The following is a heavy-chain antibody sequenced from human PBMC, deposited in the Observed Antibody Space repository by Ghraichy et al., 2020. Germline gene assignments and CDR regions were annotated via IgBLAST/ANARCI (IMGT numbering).Heavy chain of an antibody. CDR2: IYYSGST. Sequence: SETLSLTCTVSGGSISSSSYYWGWIRQPPGKGLEWIGSIYYSGSTYYNPSLKSRVTISVDTSKNQFSLKLSSVTAADTAVYYCARQYYYDSSGYYPHDAFDIWGQGTMVTVSS. CDR1: GGSISSSSYY. V-gene: IGHV4-39*01. CDR3: ARQYYYDSSGYYPHDAFDI. J-gene: IGHJ3*02. D-gene: IGHD3-22*01.